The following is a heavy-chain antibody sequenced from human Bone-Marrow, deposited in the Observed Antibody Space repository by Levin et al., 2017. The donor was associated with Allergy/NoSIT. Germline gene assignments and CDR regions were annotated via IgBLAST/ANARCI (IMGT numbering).Heavy chain of an antibody. CDR3: TTRRWGDWLDP. CDR2: IKHKGENSAT. CDR1: GFNFLESE. Sequence: GGSLRLSCEGSGFNFLESEMHWVRQAPGKGLEWIGRIKHKGENSATAYAASVTGRFTISRDDAKNTAYLQMSSLTVEDTAVYHCTTRRWGDWLDPWGQGTLVTVSS. D-gene: IGHD3-16*01. V-gene: IGHV3-73*01. J-gene: IGHJ5*02.